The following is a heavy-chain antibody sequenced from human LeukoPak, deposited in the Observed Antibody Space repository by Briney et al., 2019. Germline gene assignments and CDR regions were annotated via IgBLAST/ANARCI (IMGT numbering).Heavy chain of an antibody. D-gene: IGHD3-10*01. CDR2: ISAYNGNT. CDR1: GYTFTSYD. J-gene: IGHJ4*02. Sequence: ASVKVSCKASGYTFTSYDINWVRQAPGQGLEWMGWISAYNGNTNYAQKLQGRVTMTTDTSTSTAYMELRSLRSDDTAVYYCARSRNYYGSGSYYNSNFYYFDYWGQGTLVTVSS. CDR3: ARSRNYYGSGSYYNSNFYYFDY. V-gene: IGHV1-18*01.